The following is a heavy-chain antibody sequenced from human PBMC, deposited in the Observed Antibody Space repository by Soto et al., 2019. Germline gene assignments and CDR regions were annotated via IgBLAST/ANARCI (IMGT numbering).Heavy chain of an antibody. CDR1: GFTFGDYT. Sequence: GGSLRLSCTASGFTFGDYTMSWVRQAPGKGLEWVGFIRSKPYGETTEYAASVKGRFTISRDDYRSIAYLQMNSLKTEDTAVYWCTRDRSTPPGSSPDYYGLDGWGPGTTVTVSS. V-gene: IGHV3-49*04. CDR2: IRSKPYGETT. D-gene: IGHD2-2*01. CDR3: TRDRSTPPGSSPDYYGLDG. J-gene: IGHJ6*02.